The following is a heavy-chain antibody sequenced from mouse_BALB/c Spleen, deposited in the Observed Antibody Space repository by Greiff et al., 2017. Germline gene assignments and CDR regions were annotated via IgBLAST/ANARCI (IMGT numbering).Heavy chain of an antibody. CDR1: GYAFTSYN. V-gene: IGHV1S135*01. Sequence: LVESGPELVKPGASVKVSCKASGYAFTSYNMYWVKQSHGKSLEWIGYIDPYNGGTSYNQKFKGKATLTVDKSSSTAYMHLNSLTSEDSAVYYCANDGSNWYFDVWGAGTTVTVSS. CDR2: IDPYNGGT. D-gene: IGHD2-3*01. J-gene: IGHJ1*01. CDR3: ANDGSNWYFDV.